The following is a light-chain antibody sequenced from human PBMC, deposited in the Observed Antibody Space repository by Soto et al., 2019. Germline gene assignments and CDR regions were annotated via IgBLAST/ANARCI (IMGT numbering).Light chain of an antibody. V-gene: IGKV3-15*01. CDR1: QSVSNK. J-gene: IGKJ1*01. CDR2: GAS. CDR3: QQYNDRPPIT. Sequence: EIVMTQSPATLSVSPGERAILSCRASQSVSNKLAWYQQKPGQGPRLLIYGASTRAPGIPARFTGSGSGTEFTLTISSLQSEDFALYYCQQYNDRPPITFGQGTKVEI.